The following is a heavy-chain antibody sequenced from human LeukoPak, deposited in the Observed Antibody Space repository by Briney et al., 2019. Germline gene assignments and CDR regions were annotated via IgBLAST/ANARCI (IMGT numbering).Heavy chain of an antibody. CDR1: GGSLNSFSHY. CDR3: ARGLAHGGIANWFDP. V-gene: IGHV4-39*06. D-gene: IGHD2-21*01. J-gene: IGHJ5*02. Sequence: SETLSLICSVPGGSLNSFSHYWAWIRQPPGKGLEWIGCIVSSGSTYYNPSLQSRVTFSLDKSNNHFALKLTSLTAADTAVYYCARGLAHGGIANWFDPWGQGTLVTVSS. CDR2: IVSSGST.